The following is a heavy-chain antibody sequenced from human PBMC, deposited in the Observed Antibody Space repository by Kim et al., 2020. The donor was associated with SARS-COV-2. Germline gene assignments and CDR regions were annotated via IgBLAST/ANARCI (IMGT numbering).Heavy chain of an antibody. D-gene: IGHD3-22*01. V-gene: IGHV5-51*01. J-gene: IGHJ4*02. CDR2: T. Sequence: TRYSPSFQGQYTISADKSISTAYLQWSSLRASDTAMYFCARHPSGYQSDYWGQGTLVTVSS. CDR3: ARHPSGYQSDY.